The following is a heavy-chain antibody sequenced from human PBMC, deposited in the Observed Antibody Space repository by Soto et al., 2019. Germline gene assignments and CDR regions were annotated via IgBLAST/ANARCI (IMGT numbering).Heavy chain of an antibody. CDR3: ARGRVSCSSASCYFYYGMDV. Sequence: ASVKVSFKASGYTFSSYGISWVRQAPGQGLEWMGWISAYNGNTNYAQKLQGRVTMTTDTSTSTAYMELRSLTSDDTAVYYCARGRVSCSSASCYFYYGMDVWGQGTTVTVSS. CDR1: GYTFSSYG. CDR2: ISAYNGNT. D-gene: IGHD2-2*01. V-gene: IGHV1-18*04. J-gene: IGHJ6*02.